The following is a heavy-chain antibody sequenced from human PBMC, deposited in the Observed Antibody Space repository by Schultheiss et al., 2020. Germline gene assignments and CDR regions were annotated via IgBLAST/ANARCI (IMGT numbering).Heavy chain of an antibody. J-gene: IGHJ5*02. Sequence: GGSLRLSCAASGFTFSSYGMHWVRQAPGKGLEWVAVISYDGSNKYYADSVKGRFTISRDNSKNTLYLQMNSLRAEDTAVYYCAKEVSGITIFGAVRPVRPWFDPWGQGTLVTVSS. D-gene: IGHD3-3*01. CDR3: AKEVSGITIFGAVRPVRPWFDP. CDR1: GFTFSSYG. CDR2: ISYDGSNK. V-gene: IGHV3-30*18.